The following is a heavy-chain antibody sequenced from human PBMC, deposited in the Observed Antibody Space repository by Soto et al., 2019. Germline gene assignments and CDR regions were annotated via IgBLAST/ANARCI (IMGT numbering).Heavy chain of an antibody. J-gene: IGHJ2*01. Sequence: QVTLKESGPVLVKPTETLTLTCTVSGFSLSNARMGVSWIRQPPGKALEWLAHIFSNDEKSYSTSLKSRLTIHKDTSKSQVVLTMTNMDPMDTATYYCARIPYGNYVAHWYFDLWGRGTLVTVSS. CDR2: IFSNDEK. D-gene: IGHD4-17*01. V-gene: IGHV2-26*01. CDR3: ARIPYGNYVAHWYFDL. CDR1: GFSLSNARMG.